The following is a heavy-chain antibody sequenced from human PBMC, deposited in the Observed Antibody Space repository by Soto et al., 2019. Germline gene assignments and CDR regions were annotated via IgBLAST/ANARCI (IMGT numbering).Heavy chain of an antibody. CDR3: ARSTWQLQPATDY. CDR1: VYTFTDYY. Sequence: QVQLVQSGAEVKTPGASVKVSCKASVYTFTDYYVHWVRQAPGQGLEWLGWINPSGGGTNTAQKFQDRVTMTRDSSISTAYMELSSLRSEDTAVYYCARSTWQLQPATDYWCPGTLGSVSS. J-gene: IGHJ4*02. V-gene: IGHV1-2*02. CDR2: INPSGGGT. D-gene: IGHD1-1*01.